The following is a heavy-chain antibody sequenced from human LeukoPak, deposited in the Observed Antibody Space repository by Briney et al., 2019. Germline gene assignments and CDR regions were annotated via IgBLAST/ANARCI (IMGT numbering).Heavy chain of an antibody. CDR1: GGSISSYY. D-gene: IGHD1-26*01. Sequence: SETLSLTCTVSGGSISSYYWSWIRQPPGKGLEWIGYIYYSGSTNYNPSLKSRVTISVDTSKNQFSLKLSSVTAADTAVYYCARMLKTYSGSYSGFDYWGQGTLVTVSS. CDR3: ARMLKTYSGSYSGFDY. CDR2: IYYSGST. J-gene: IGHJ4*02. V-gene: IGHV4-59*12.